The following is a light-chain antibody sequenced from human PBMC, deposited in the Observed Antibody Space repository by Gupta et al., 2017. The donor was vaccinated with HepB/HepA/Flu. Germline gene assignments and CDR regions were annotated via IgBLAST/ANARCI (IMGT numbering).Light chain of an antibody. Sequence: SVLTQPPPASRTPGQRVTVLCSGSSSNIGSNTVNWYQQHPGTAPKLLIYSNNQRPSGVPDRFSGSKSGTSASLAISGLQSEDEADYYCAAWDDSLNGVVFGGGTKLTVL. CDR1: SSNIGSNT. V-gene: IGLV1-44*01. CDR3: AAWDDSLNGVV. J-gene: IGLJ2*01. CDR2: SNN.